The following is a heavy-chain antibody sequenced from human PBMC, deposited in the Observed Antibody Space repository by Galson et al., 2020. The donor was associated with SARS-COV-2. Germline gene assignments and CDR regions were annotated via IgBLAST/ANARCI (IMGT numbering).Heavy chain of an antibody. V-gene: IGHV4-61*01. Sequence: SETLSLTCNVSGGSVSSGNYYWSWIRQPPGKGLEWLGYIYFTGSTNYNPSLKSRSTMSLDTSTNQFSLKLRSVTAADTAVYFCARLHAYYYYYYMDVWGKGTAVTVSS. J-gene: IGHJ6*03. CDR1: GGSVSSGNYY. CDR2: IYFTGST. CDR3: ARLHAYYYYYYMDV.